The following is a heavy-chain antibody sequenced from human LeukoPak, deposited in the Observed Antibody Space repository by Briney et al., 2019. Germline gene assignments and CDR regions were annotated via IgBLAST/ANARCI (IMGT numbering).Heavy chain of an antibody. CDR2: IIPIFGTP. D-gene: IGHD3-22*01. CDR1: GGTFSSYA. CDR3: ARGYYDSSGYYDEYFQH. J-gene: IGHJ1*01. Sequence: SVKASCKASGGTFSSYAISWVRQAPGQGLEWMGRIIPIFGTPNYAQKFQGRVTITTDESTSTAYMELSSLRSEDTAVYYCARGYYDSSGYYDEYFQHWGQGTLVTVSS. V-gene: IGHV1-69*05.